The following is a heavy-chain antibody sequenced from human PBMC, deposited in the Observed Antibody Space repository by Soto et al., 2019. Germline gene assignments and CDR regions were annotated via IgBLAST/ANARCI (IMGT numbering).Heavy chain of an antibody. CDR2: MNPNSGNT. CDR3: AREQCSGGSCSGSHFDY. D-gene: IGHD2-15*01. Sequence: ASVKVSCKASGYTFTSYDINWVRQATGQGLEWMGRMNPNSGNTGYAQKFQDRVTMTRNTSISTAYMELSSLRSEDTAVYYCAREQCSGGSCSGSHFDYWGKGNLVTVAS. CDR1: GYTFTSYD. V-gene: IGHV1-8*01. J-gene: IGHJ4*02.